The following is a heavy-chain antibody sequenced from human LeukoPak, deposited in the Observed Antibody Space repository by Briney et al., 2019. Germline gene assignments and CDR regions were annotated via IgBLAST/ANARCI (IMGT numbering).Heavy chain of an antibody. Sequence: ASVKVSCKASGYTFTSYDNNRVRQATGPGLEWMGWMNANSGNTGYAQKFQGRVIMTRNTSISTGYMELSSLRSQDTAVYYCARGRYSSSSGDAFDIWGQGTMVTVSS. CDR1: GYTFTSYD. V-gene: IGHV1-8*01. CDR2: MNANSGNT. CDR3: ARGRYSSSSGDAFDI. J-gene: IGHJ3*02. D-gene: IGHD6-6*01.